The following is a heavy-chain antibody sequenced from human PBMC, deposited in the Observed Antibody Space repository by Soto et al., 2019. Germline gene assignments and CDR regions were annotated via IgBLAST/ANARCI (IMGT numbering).Heavy chain of an antibody. CDR3: AKSGYDEGSYYYGMDV. CDR2: IYSGGST. V-gene: IGHV3-66*01. Sequence: GGSLRLSCAASGITVSSSYMSWARQAPGKGLEWVSVIYSGGSTYYADSAKGRFTISRDNYKNVLYLQMNSLRAEDTAVYYCAKSGYDEGSYYYGMDVWGQGTTVTVSS. CDR1: GITVSSSY. D-gene: IGHD6-25*01. J-gene: IGHJ6*02.